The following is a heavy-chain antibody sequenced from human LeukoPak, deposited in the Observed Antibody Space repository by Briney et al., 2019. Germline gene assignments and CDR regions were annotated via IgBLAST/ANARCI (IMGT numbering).Heavy chain of an antibody. CDR3: AKDRGLYSSSSWGIDY. CDR1: GFTFDDYA. Sequence: PGGSLRLSCAASGFTFDDYAMHWVPQAPGKRLEWVSLISGDGGSTYYADSVKGRFTISRDNSKNSLYLQMNSLRTEDTALYYCAKDRGLYSSSSWGIDYWGQGTLVTVSS. CDR2: ISGDGGST. J-gene: IGHJ4*02. V-gene: IGHV3-43*02. D-gene: IGHD6-6*01.